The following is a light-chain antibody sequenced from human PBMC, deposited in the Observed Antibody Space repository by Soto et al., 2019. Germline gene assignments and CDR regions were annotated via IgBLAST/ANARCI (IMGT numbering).Light chain of an antibody. V-gene: IGLV2-14*01. Sequence: QSVLTQPASVSGSPGQSITISCTGTNSDVGYYKYVSWYQKHPGKAPKLMIFEVNNRPSGVSNRFSGSKSGSTASLTISGLRAEDEADYYCSSYTSSSTVFGSGTK. CDR2: EVN. J-gene: IGLJ1*01. CDR1: NSDVGYYKY. CDR3: SSYTSSSTV.